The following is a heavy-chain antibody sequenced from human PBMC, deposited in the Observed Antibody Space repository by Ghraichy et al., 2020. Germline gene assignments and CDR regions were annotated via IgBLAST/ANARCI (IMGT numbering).Heavy chain of an antibody. J-gene: IGHJ4*02. CDR1: GGSISSSSYY. V-gene: IGHV4-39*01. CDR3: AFCGGDCYEFDY. CDR2: IYYSGST. Sequence: SETLSLTCTVSGGSISSSSYYWGWIRQPPGKGLEWIGSIYYSGSTYYNPSLKSRVTISVDTSKNQFSLKLSSVTAADTAVYYCAFCGGDCYEFDYWGQGTLVTVSS. D-gene: IGHD2-21*01.